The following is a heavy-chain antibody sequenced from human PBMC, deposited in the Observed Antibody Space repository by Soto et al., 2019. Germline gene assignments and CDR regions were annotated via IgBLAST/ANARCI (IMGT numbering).Heavy chain of an antibody. J-gene: IGHJ6*03. CDR2: INPDTGNT. D-gene: IGHD4-17*01. CDR1: GYTFIDYY. Sequence: GASVKVSCKASGYTFIDYYMHWVRQAPGQGLEWMGWINPDTGNTHYAQKFQGSLTMTRDTSINTAYMELSSLRSDDTAVYYCASARLDYGDHYYYKDVWGKGTTVTVSS. CDR3: ASARLDYGDHYYYKDV. V-gene: IGHV1-2*02.